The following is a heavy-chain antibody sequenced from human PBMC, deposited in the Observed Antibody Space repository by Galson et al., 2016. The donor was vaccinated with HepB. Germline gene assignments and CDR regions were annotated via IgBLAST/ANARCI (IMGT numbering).Heavy chain of an antibody. CDR3: ARGTDFWSGSPPRF. V-gene: IGHV3-33*01. CDR1: GFSFSSYG. D-gene: IGHD3-3*01. CDR2: IWYDGHNT. Sequence: SLRLSCAASGFSFSSYGMHWVRQAPGKGLEWLAVIWYDGHNTFYADSVKGRITISRDTSNNTLYLALNSLGAEDTAVYYCARGTDFWSGSPPRFWGHGTTVTVSS. J-gene: IGHJ6*02.